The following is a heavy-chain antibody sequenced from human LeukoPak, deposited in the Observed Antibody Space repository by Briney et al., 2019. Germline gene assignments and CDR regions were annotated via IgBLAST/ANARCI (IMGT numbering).Heavy chain of an antibody. Sequence: GGSLRLSCAASGFTFSTYTMSWVRQAPGKGLEWVSTFAVSSNSTLYADPVKGRFTISRDNSKNTLYLQMSSLRAEDTAIYHCAKVMWGSSGWYVDYWGQGTLVTVSS. J-gene: IGHJ4*02. D-gene: IGHD6-19*01. CDR2: FAVSSNST. V-gene: IGHV3-23*01. CDR3: AKVMWGSSGWYVDY. CDR1: GFTFSTYT.